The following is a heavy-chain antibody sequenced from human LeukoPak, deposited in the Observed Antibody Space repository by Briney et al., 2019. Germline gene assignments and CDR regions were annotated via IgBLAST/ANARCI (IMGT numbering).Heavy chain of an antibody. D-gene: IGHD6-19*01. V-gene: IGHV4-39*01. Sequence: PSETLSLTCTVSGGSISSSSYYWGWIRQPPGKGLEWIGSIYYSGSTYYNPSLKSRVTISVDTSKNQFSLKLSSVTAADTAVYYCARHREGVAGTLSWFDPWGQGTLVTVSS. J-gene: IGHJ5*02. CDR2: IYYSGST. CDR1: GGSISSSSYY. CDR3: ARHREGVAGTLSWFDP.